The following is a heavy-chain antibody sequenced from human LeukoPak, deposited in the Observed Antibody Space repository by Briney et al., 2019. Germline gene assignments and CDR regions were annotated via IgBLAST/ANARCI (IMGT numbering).Heavy chain of an antibody. CDR3: GRGGSVETLIPNWEWGY. Sequence: ASVKVSCKASGYTFTTYGISWLRQAPGQGPEWMGWISTYNGDTNYAQKFQGRVTLTTDTSTSTVYMELRSLRSDDTAVNSCGRGGSVETLIPNWEWGYWGQGTLVTVS. V-gene: IGHV1-18*01. D-gene: IGHD5-18*01. CDR2: ISTYNGDT. CDR1: GYTFTTYG. J-gene: IGHJ4*02.